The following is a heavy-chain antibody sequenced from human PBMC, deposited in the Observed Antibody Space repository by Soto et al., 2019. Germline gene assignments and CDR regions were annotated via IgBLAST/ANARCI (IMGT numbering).Heavy chain of an antibody. V-gene: IGHV5-51*01. CDR3: ARQEKTARRDWIVP. Sequence: PGESLKISCKGSGFSFTNYWIGWVRQMPGKGLEWVALIYVADSRTRYSPSFQGRVTISADKSISTASLQWSSLKASDTAMYYCARQEKTARRDWIVPWGQGTMVTVSS. D-gene: IGHD6-6*01. J-gene: IGHJ5*02. CDR2: IYVADSRT. CDR1: GFSFTNYW.